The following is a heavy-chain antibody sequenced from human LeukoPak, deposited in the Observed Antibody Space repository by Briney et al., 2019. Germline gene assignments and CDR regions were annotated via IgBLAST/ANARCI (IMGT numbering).Heavy chain of an antibody. D-gene: IGHD3-10*01. CDR3: AKLDTMVRGVILFPDY. Sequence: GGSLRLSCAASGFTFSSYGMHWVRQAPGKGLEWVAFIRYDGSNKYYADSVKGRFTISRDNSKNTLYLQMNSLRAEDTAVYYCAKLDTMVRGVILFPDYWGQGTLVTVSS. CDR1: GFTFSSYG. CDR2: IRYDGSNK. J-gene: IGHJ4*02. V-gene: IGHV3-30*02.